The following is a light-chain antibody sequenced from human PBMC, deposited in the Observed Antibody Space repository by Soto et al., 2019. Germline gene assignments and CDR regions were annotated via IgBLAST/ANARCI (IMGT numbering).Light chain of an antibody. V-gene: IGLV1-47*01. Sequence: QAVLTQPPSASGTPGQRVTISCSGSGSNIGSNYVFWYQQFPGTAPKLLIYRDNQRSSGVPDRFSGSKSGPSASLTISGPRSEDEADYSCAAWDDSLSGVVFGGGTKLTVL. J-gene: IGLJ3*02. CDR2: RDN. CDR3: AAWDDSLSGVV. CDR1: GSNIGSNY.